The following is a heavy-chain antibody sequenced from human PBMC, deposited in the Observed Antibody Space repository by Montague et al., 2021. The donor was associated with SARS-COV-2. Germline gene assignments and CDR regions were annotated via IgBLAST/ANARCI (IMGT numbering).Heavy chain of an antibody. CDR3: AREGLHNWFDP. CDR1: SGSINSYY. V-gene: IGHV4-59*01. Sequence: SETLSLTCTVSSGSINSYYWSWVRQPPGKRLEWIGYIYYRGSTNYNPSLESRVTMSIDTPKNQFSLRLRSVTAADTAVYFCAREGLHNWFDPWGQGTLVIVSS. J-gene: IGHJ5*02. CDR2: IYYRGST.